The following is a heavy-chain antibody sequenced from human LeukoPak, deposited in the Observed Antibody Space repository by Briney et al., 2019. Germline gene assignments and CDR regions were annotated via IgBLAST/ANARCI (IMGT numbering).Heavy chain of an antibody. Sequence: ASVKVSCKASGYTFTSYGISWVRQAPGQGLEWMGWISAYNGNTNYAQKPQGRVTMTTDTSTSTAYMELRSLRSDDTALYYCARGGGEQWLVRRYYFDYWGQGTLVTVSS. J-gene: IGHJ4*02. CDR1: GYTFTSYG. V-gene: IGHV1-18*04. D-gene: IGHD6-19*01. CDR3: ARGGGEQWLVRRYYFDY. CDR2: ISAYNGNT.